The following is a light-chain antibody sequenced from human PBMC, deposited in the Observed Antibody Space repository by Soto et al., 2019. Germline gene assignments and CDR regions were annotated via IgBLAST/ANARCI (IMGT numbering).Light chain of an antibody. CDR2: DSN. J-gene: IGLJ2*01. CDR3: ATWDSSLTGEV. V-gene: IGLV1-51*01. CDR1: SFNIGNNY. Sequence: QLPSVSAAPGQKVTISCSGSSFNIGNNYVSWFQQLPGTAPKLLIYDSNKRPSGIPDRFSGSKSGTSATLDITGLQTGDEADYYCATWDSSLTGEVFGGGTKVTVL.